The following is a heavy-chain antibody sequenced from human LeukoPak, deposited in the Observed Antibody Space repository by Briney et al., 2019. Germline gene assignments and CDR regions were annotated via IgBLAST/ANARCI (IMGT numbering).Heavy chain of an antibody. Sequence: GESLKISCKGSGYSFTSHWVGWVRQMPGKGLEWMGMIYADDSDTRDSPSFQGQVTISADKSISTTYLQWTSLKASDTAMYYRARLSNFDTFDIWGQGTMVTVSS. J-gene: IGHJ3*02. CDR3: ARLSNFDTFDI. V-gene: IGHV5-51*01. D-gene: IGHD4-11*01. CDR1: GYSFTSHW. CDR2: IYADDSDT.